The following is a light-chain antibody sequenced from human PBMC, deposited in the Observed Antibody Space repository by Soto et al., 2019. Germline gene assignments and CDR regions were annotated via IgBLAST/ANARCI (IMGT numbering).Light chain of an antibody. V-gene: IGKV1-5*01. Sequence: IQMTQSPSTLSASIGDRVTITCRASQSINNRLAWYQQMPGKAPNLLIYDASSLESGVPSRFRGSGSETEFTLTISGLPPDDFATSYCQQFIDGWTLGQGTKVDIK. CDR2: DAS. CDR3: QQFIDGWT. CDR1: QSINNR. J-gene: IGKJ1*01.